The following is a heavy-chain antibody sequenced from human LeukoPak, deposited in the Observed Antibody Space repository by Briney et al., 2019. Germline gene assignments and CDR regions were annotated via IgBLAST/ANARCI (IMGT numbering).Heavy chain of an antibody. CDR2: ISAYSGDT. J-gene: IGHJ4*02. D-gene: IGHD5-18*01. CDR1: GYTFTNYG. CDR3: ARDRGSEEQLWFDY. Sequence: ASVKVSCKASGYTFTNYGFAWVRQAPGQGLEWMGWISAYSGDTNYAQNLQGRVTMTTDTSTSTAYMELRSLRSDDTAAYYCARDRGSEEQLWFDYWGRGTLVTVSS. V-gene: IGHV1-18*01.